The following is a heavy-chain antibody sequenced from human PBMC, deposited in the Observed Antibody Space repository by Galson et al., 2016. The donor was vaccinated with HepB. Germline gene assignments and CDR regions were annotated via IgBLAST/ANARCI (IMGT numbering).Heavy chain of an antibody. V-gene: IGHV1-69*13. CDR2: SIPIFNTT. J-gene: IGHJ4*02. CDR1: GHTSTTYG. CDR3: ARGHAPHPYKMEPLDY. D-gene: IGHD1-14*01. Sequence: SVKVSCKASGHTSTTYGISWVRQAPGQGLEWMGGSIPIFNTTPSAQKFQGRLTINADESTSTVYMELSSLRHEDTAVYYCARGHAPHPYKMEPLDYWGQGTLVTVSS.